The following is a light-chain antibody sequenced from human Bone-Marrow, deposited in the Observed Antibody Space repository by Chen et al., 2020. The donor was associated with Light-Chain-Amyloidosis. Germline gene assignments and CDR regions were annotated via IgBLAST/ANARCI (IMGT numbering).Light chain of an antibody. J-gene: IGLJ1*01. CDR2: EVT. Sequence: QSALTQPASVSGSPGQSITISCTGTSSDVGGDNHVSWYQQHPDKAPKLMIYEVTNRPSWVPDRISGYKTEKTAPLTIYGLQTKDEAEYFCSSYTITTTLVFGGGTRVT. CDR1: SSDVGGDNH. V-gene: IGLV2-14*01. CDR3: SSYTITTTLV.